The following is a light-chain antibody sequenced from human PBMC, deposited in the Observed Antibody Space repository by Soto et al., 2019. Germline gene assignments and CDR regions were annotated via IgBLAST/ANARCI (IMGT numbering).Light chain of an antibody. CDR3: SSYTSSSLYV. Sequence: QSVLTQPASVSGSPGQSITISCTGTRNYNLVSWYQQHPGRAPKLMIYEDTKRPSGVSDRFSGSKSGNTASLTISGLQPEDEADYYCSSYTSSSLYVFGTGTKV. CDR2: EDT. CDR1: RNYNL. J-gene: IGLJ1*01. V-gene: IGLV2-14*02.